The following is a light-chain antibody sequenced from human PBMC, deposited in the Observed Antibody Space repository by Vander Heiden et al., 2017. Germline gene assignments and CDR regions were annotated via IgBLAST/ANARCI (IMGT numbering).Light chain of an antibody. V-gene: IGKV1-39*01. CDR3: QQSGRTPPT. CDR1: QSISYF. CDR2: ATS. Sequence: DIQMTQSPSSLSASVGDRVTITCRASQSISYFLNWYQQKPGEAPKLLIYATSSLQSGVPSRFSGSGSGTDFTLTISSLQPEDFATYYCQQSGRTPPTCGEGTKVEIK. J-gene: IGKJ4*01.